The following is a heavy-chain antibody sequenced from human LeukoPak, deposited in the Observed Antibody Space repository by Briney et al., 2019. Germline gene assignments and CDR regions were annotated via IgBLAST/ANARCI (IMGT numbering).Heavy chain of an antibody. J-gene: IGHJ3*02. V-gene: IGHV3-66*01. CDR3: ARDMRKAGESAFDI. CDR2: MYSGGST. Sequence: GGSLRLSCAASGFTVSSNYMNWVRQAPGKGLEWVSVMYSGGSTFYGDSVKGRFTISRDNSMNTLYLQMNSLRVDDSAVYYCARDMRKAGESAFDIWGQGTMVTVSS. CDR1: GFTVSSNY. D-gene: IGHD2-2*01.